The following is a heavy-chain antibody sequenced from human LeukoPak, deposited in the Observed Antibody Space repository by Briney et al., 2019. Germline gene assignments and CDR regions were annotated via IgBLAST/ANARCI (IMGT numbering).Heavy chain of an antibody. CDR1: GFTFSSYA. CDR3: AKARQPYSSSSGFDY. Sequence: PGGSLRLSCAASGFTFSSYAMSWVRQAPGKGLEWVSAISGSGGSTHYADSVKGRFTISRDNSKNTLYLQMNSLRDEDTAVYYCAKARQPYSSSSGFDYWGQGTLVTVSS. V-gene: IGHV3-23*01. J-gene: IGHJ4*02. D-gene: IGHD6-6*01. CDR2: ISGSGGST.